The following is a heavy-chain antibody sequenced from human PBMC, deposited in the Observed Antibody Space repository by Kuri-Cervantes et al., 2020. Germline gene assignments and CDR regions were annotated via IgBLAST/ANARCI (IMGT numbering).Heavy chain of an antibody. V-gene: IGHV1-3*01. CDR2: INAGNGNT. CDR3: ARGEELVPDQGARALTDYYMDV. J-gene: IGHJ6*03. D-gene: IGHD6-6*01. CDR1: GYTFTSYA. Sequence: ASVKVSCKASGYTFTSYAMHWVRQAPGQRLEWMGWINAGNGNTKYSQKFQGRVTITRDTSASTAYMELSSLRSEDTAVYYCARGEELVPDQGARALTDYYMDVWGKGTTVTVSS.